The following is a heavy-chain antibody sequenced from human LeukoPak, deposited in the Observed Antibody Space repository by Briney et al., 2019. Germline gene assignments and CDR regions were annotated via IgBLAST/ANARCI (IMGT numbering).Heavy chain of an antibody. CDR2: ISVYNGNT. CDR3: ARVGGYYFAPDY. V-gene: IGHV1-18*01. J-gene: IGHJ4*02. D-gene: IGHD2-15*01. Sequence: GASVKVSCKTSGYTFSSYTIIWVRQAPGQGLEWMGWISVYNGNTNYAQKVQGRVTMTTDTSTSTAYMDLRSLRSDDTAVYYCARVGGYYFAPDYWGQGTLVTVSS. CDR1: GYTFSSYT.